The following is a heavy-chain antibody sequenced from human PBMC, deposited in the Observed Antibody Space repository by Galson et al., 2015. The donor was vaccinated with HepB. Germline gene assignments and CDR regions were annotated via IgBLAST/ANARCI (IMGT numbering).Heavy chain of an antibody. J-gene: IGHJ5*02. CDR3: ARDKAAAGTGVRSNGWFDP. Sequence: SVKVPCKASGYTFTSYAMHWVRQAPGQRLEWMGWINAGNGNTKYPQKFQGRVTITRDTSASTAYMELSSLRSEDTAVYYCARDKAAAGTGVRSNGWFDPWGQGTLVTVSS. V-gene: IGHV1-3*01. D-gene: IGHD6-13*01. CDR2: INAGNGNT. CDR1: GYTFTSYA.